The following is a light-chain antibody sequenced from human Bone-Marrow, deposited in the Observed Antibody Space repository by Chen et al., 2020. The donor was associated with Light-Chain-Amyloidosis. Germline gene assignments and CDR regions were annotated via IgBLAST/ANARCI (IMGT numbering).Light chain of an antibody. J-gene: IGKJ5*01. CDR2: AAS. V-gene: IGKV1-8*01. Sequence: AIRMTQSPSSLSASTGDRVTITCRASQGISSYLAWYQQKPGKAPKLLIYAASTLQSGVPSRFSGSGSGTDFTLTISCLQSEDFATYYCQQYYSYPPWITFGQGTRLEIK. CDR3: QQYYSYPPWIT. CDR1: QGISSY.